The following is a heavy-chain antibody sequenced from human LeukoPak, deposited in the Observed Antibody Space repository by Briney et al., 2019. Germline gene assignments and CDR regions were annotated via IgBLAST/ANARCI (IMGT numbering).Heavy chain of an antibody. CDR3: ARDRHKYNYDSGGYPPY. D-gene: IGHD3-22*01. V-gene: IGHV3-30*02. J-gene: IGHJ4*02. Sequence: PGGSLRLSCAASAFTFTSYGLHWVRQAPGKGLEWVSFIRYDGSNKYYADSVKGRFIISRDNSKDTLYLQMNTLRAEDTAVYYCARDRHKYNYDSGGYPPYWGQGTLVTVSS. CDR2: IRYDGSNK. CDR1: AFTFTSYG.